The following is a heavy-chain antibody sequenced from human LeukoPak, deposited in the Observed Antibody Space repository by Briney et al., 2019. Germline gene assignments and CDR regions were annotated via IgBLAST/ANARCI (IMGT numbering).Heavy chain of an antibody. D-gene: IGHD3-10*01. J-gene: IGHJ4*02. Sequence: GGSLRLSCAASGFTFSSYSMNWVRQAPGKGLEWVASIKQDGSEKYYVDSVKGRFTISRDNAKNSLFLQMNSLRVEDTAVYYCARDEFMIRGINYWGQGTLVTVSS. CDR1: GFTFSSYS. CDR2: IKQDGSEK. V-gene: IGHV3-7*01. CDR3: ARDEFMIRGINY.